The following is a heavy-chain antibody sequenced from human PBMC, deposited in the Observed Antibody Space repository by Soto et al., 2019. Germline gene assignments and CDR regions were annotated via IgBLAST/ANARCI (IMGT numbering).Heavy chain of an antibody. Sequence: GASVKVSCKASGYTFTGYYMHWLRQAPGQGLEWMGWINPNSGGTNYAQKFQGRVTMTRDTSISTAYMELSRLRSDDTAVYYCATLDAIFGVVIDYYYYYGMDVWGQGTTVTVSS. CDR1: GYTFTGYY. CDR2: INPNSGGT. D-gene: IGHD3-3*01. CDR3: ATLDAIFGVVIDYYYYYGMDV. J-gene: IGHJ6*02. V-gene: IGHV1-2*02.